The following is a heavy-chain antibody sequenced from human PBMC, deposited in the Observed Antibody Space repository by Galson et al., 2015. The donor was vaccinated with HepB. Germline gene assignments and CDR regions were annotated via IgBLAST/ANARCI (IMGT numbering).Heavy chain of an antibody. D-gene: IGHD3-9*01. J-gene: IGHJ4*02. CDR2: FDPEDGET. CDR3: ATVVLSYDILTGVFDY. V-gene: IGHV1-24*01. CDR1: GYTLTELS. Sequence: SVKVSCKVSGYTLTELSMHWVRQAPGKGLEWMGGFDPEDGETIYAQKFQGRVTMTEDTSTDTAYMELSSLRSEDTAVYYCATVVLSYDILTGVFDYWGQGTLVTVSS.